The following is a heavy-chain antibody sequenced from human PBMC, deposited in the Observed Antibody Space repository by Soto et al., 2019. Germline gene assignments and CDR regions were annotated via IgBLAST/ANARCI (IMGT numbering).Heavy chain of an antibody. CDR2: IKSDGSEQ. Sequence: EVQLVESGGGLVQPGGSLRLSCVASGFTFSDYCMTWIRQAPGKGLEWVANIKSDGSEQNYVDSGKGRFTISRDNADNSLSLQMNSLRADDTGIYYCARGRAVAVWGQGTLVSVSS. CDR1: GFTFSDYC. V-gene: IGHV3-7*02. CDR3: ARGRAVAV. J-gene: IGHJ4*02. D-gene: IGHD6-19*01.